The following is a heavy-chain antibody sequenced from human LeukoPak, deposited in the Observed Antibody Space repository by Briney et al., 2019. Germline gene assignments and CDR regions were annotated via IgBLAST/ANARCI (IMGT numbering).Heavy chain of an antibody. V-gene: IGHV4-39*07. CDR2: ISYGGAS. J-gene: IGHJ4*02. CDR1: GFSLSTSGMC. D-gene: IGHD1-26*01. Sequence: SGPALVKPTQTLTLTCTFSGFSLSTSGMCVSWIRQPPGKGLEWIGKISYGGASYYNPSLQSRVTLSLDTSKSQVSLKLTSVTVADTALYYCARIEYSGPLDYWGQGTLVIVSS. CDR3: ARIEYSGPLDY.